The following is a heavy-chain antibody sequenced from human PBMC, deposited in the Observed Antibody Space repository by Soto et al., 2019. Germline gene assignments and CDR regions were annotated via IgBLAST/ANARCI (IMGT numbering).Heavy chain of an antibody. V-gene: IGHV1-69*13. CDR2: IIPIFGTA. Sequence: ASVKVSCKASGGTFSSYAISWVRQAPGQGLEWMGGIIPIFGTANYAQKFQGRVTITADESTSTAYMELSSLRSEDTAVYYCARDLRRQQLGPDPYYYYYGMDVWGQGTTVTVSS. CDR1: GGTFSSYA. CDR3: ARDLRRQQLGPDPYYYYYGMDV. D-gene: IGHD6-13*01. J-gene: IGHJ6*02.